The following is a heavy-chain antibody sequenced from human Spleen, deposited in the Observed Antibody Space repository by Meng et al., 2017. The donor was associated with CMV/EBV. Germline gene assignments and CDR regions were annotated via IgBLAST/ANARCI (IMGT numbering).Heavy chain of an antibody. D-gene: IGHD2-2*01. V-gene: IGHV4-34*01. Sequence: SETLSLTCAVYGGSFSGYYWSWIRQPPGKGLERIGEINHSGSTNYNPSLKSRVIISVNTSKNQFSLKLSSVTAADTAVYYCARMGSLPAAGGYYYYGMDVWGQGTTVTVSS. J-gene: IGHJ6*02. CDR1: GGSFSGYY. CDR3: ARMGSLPAAGGYYYYGMDV. CDR2: INHSGST.